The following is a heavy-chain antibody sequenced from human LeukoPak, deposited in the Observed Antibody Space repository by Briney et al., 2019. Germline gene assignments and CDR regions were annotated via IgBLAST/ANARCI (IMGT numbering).Heavy chain of an antibody. D-gene: IGHD6-6*01. CDR1: GYTFTDYY. CDR2: VDPEDGET. J-gene: IGHJ6*03. V-gene: IGHV1-69-2*01. CDR3: ATGGGSSSSKDYYYMDV. Sequence: ASVKVSCKISGYTFTDYYMHWVQQAPGKGLEWMGLVDPEDGETIYAEKFQGRVTITADTSTDTAYMELSSLRSEDTAVYYCATGGGSSSSKDYYYMDVWGKGTTVTVSS.